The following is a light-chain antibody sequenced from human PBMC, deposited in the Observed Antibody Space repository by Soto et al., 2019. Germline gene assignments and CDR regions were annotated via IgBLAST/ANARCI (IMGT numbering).Light chain of an antibody. CDR1: SSDVGGSKY. V-gene: IGLV2-23*01. CDR2: EGS. CDR3: CSYAGSSLVV. J-gene: IGLJ2*01. Sequence: QSALTQPPSASGSPGQSVTISCTGTSSDVGGSKYVSWYQQHPGKAPKVIIYEGSERPSGVSNRFSGSKSGNTASLTISGLQAEDEADYYCCSYAGSSLVVFGGGTKVTVL.